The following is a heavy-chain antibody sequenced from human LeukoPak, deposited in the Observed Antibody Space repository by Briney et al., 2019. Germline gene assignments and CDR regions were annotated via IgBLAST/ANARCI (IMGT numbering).Heavy chain of an antibody. V-gene: IGHV4-34*01. Sequence: PSETLSLTCAVYGGSFSGYYWSWIRQPPGKGLEWIGEINHSGSTNYNPSLKSRVTISVDTSKNQFSLKLSSVTAADTAVYYCAREVASYFDYWGQGTLVTVSS. CDR2: INHSGST. J-gene: IGHJ4*02. CDR3: AREVASYFDY. CDR1: GGSFSGYY.